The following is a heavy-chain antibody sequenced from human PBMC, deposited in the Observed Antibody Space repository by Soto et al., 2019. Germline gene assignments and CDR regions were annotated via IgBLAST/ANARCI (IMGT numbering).Heavy chain of an antibody. CDR3: AKDPPTTGTTFDY. Sequence: LRLSCAASGFTFSSFAMSWVRQAPGKGLEWVSTINKSGGSTYYADSVKGRFTISRDNSKNMLFLQINGLRAEDTAVYYCAKDPPTTGTTFDYWGRGTLVTVS. J-gene: IGHJ4*02. CDR2: INKSGGST. CDR1: GFTFSSFA. D-gene: IGHD1-1*01. V-gene: IGHV3-23*01.